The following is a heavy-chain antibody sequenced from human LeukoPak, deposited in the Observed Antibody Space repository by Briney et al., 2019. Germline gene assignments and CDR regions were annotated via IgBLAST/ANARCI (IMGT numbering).Heavy chain of an antibody. Sequence: KPSETLSLTCTVSGGSISSGDYDWSWIRQPPGKGLEWIGYIYYSGSTYYNPSLKSRVTISVDTSKNQLSLKLSSVTAADTAVYYCARERPDRNYYYMDVWGKGTTVTVSS. CDR1: GGSISSGDYD. CDR2: IYYSGST. V-gene: IGHV4-30-4*08. J-gene: IGHJ6*03. CDR3: ARERPDRNYYYMDV.